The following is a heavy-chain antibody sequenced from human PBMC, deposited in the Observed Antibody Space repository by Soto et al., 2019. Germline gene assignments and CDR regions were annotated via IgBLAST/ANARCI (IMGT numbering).Heavy chain of an antibody. CDR2: ISAYNGNT. J-gene: IGHJ4*02. D-gene: IGHD6-13*01. CDR3: ARDVRIASAGTGGGY. V-gene: IGHV1-18*01. Sequence: QVQLVQSGAEVKKPGASVKVSCKASGYTFTSYGISWVRQATGQGREWMGWISAYNGNTNYAQKLQGRVTMTPDASTSTAYMELRSLRSDDTAVYYCARDVRIASAGTGGGYWGQGTLVTVSS. CDR1: GYTFTSYG.